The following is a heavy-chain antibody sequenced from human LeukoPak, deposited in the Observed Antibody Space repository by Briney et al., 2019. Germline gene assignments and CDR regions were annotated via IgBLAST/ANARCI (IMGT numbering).Heavy chain of an antibody. CDR3: ARQQRRGYSYSDY. J-gene: IGHJ4*02. CDR1: GYSFTNYW. V-gene: IGHV5-51*01. Sequence: GESLKISCKGSGYSFTNYWIGWVRQMPGKGLEWMGIIYPGDFDTRYSPSFQGQVTISADKSISTAYLQWSSLKASDTAMYYCARQQRRGYSYSDYWGQGTLVTVSS. CDR2: IYPGDFDT. D-gene: IGHD5-12*01.